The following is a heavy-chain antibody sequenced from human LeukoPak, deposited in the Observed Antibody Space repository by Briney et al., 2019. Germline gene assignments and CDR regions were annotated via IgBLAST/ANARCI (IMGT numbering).Heavy chain of an antibody. V-gene: IGHV3-23*01. D-gene: IGHD6-13*01. J-gene: IGHJ4*02. CDR3: AKDKLPSSTWYGGIDF. CDR2: MSASGDIP. Sequence: GGSLRLSCAASGFTFSIFAVSWVRQAPGKGLEWVSAMSASGDIPYYSDSVKGRFTISRVNSKNTFYLQMNSLRADDTALYYCAKDKLPSSTWYGGIDFWSQGTLVTVAS. CDR1: GFTFSIFA.